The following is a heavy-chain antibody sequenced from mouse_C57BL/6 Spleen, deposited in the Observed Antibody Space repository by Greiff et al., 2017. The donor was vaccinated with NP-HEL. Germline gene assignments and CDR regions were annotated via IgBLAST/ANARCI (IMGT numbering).Heavy chain of an antibody. V-gene: IGHV1-69*01. CDR1: GYTFTSYW. CDR3: ATGDGNYFDY. J-gene: IGHJ2*01. D-gene: IGHD2-1*01. Sequence: QVQLQQPGAELVMPGASVKLSCKASGYTFTSYWMHWVKQRPGQGLAWIGEIDPSDSYTNYNQKFKGKSTLTVDKSSSTAYMQPSSLTSEDSAVYYCATGDGNYFDYWGQGTTLTVSS. CDR2: IDPSDSYT.